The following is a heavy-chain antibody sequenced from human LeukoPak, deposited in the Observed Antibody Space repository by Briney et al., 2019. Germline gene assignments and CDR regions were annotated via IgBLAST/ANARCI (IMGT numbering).Heavy chain of an antibody. CDR2: ILFDGSKK. D-gene: IGHD3-22*01. CDR3: ARAVDKGTGYYMDF. Sequence: GGSLRLSCAASGFTFSHHGMHWVRQAPGKGLGWVAFILFDGSKKYFVDSVKGRFTISRDNSKNAVSLQMNNLRTEDTAMYYCARAVDKGTGYYMDFWGQGTLVTVSS. J-gene: IGHJ4*02. CDR1: GFTFSHHG. V-gene: IGHV3-30*02.